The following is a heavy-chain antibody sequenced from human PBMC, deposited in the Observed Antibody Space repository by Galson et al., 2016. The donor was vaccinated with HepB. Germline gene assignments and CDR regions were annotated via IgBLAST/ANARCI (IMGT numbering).Heavy chain of an antibody. Sequence: SLRLSCAASGFTFNYYDMYWVRQAPGKGLEWVSGISWNSGRIAYADSVKGRFTISRDNAKNSLFLEMNRLRAEDTALYYCAKDMRAGDYARRAFDIWGQGTMVLVSS. V-gene: IGHV3-9*01. D-gene: IGHD4-17*01. J-gene: IGHJ3*02. CDR1: GFTFNYYD. CDR3: AKDMRAGDYARRAFDI. CDR2: ISWNSGRI.